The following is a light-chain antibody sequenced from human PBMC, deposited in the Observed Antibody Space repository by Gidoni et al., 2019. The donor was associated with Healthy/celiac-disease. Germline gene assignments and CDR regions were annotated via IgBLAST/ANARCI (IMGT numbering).Light chain of an antibody. CDR1: SSDVGGYNY. Sequence: SVSGSPGQSITISCTGTSSDVGGYNYVSWYQQHPGKAPKLMIYEVSNRPSGVSNRFSGSKSGNTASLTISGLQAEDEADYYCSSYTSSSPYVFGTGTKVTVL. CDR3: SSYTSSSPYV. CDR2: EVS. V-gene: IGLV2-14*01. J-gene: IGLJ1*01.